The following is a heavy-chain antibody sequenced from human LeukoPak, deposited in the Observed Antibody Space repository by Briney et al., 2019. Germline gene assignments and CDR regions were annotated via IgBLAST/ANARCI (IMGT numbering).Heavy chain of an antibody. CDR3: ARDLSTIMVRGPKD. V-gene: IGHV3-21*06. CDR1: GFTFSSYS. D-gene: IGHD3-10*01. J-gene: IGHJ4*02. CDR2: ISSSSSYI. Sequence: GGSLRLSCAASGFTFSSYSMNWVRQAPGKGLEWVSSISSSSSYIYYADSVKGRFTISRDNAKNSLYLQMNSLRAEDTAVYYCARDLSTIMVRGPKDWGQGTLVTVSS.